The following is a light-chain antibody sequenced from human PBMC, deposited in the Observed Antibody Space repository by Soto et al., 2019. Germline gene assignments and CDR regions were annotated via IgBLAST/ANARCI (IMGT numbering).Light chain of an antibody. J-gene: IGKJ5*01. Sequence: EIVLTHSPATLSFSPGEIATLFCRASQSISSYLDWYQQKRGQAPRLLIYDASKMATGIPARFSASGYGTDFTRTISTLEPADFAVYYCQQRCNLTINFGQGTRVEI. CDR1: QSISSY. CDR3: QQRCNLTIN. V-gene: IGKV3-11*01. CDR2: DAS.